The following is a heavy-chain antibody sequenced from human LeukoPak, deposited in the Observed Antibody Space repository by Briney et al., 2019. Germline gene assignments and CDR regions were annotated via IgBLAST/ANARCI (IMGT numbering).Heavy chain of an antibody. CDR3: ARVQIAEAFDY. Sequence: GGSLRLSCAASGFTFSDYWMHWVRQAPGKGLVWVSRINSDGNTTNYADSVKGRFTISRDNAKNSLYLQMNSLRAEDTAVYYCARVQIAEAFDYWGQGTLVTVSS. D-gene: IGHD6-19*01. CDR1: GFTFSDYW. CDR2: INSDGNTT. V-gene: IGHV3-74*01. J-gene: IGHJ4*02.